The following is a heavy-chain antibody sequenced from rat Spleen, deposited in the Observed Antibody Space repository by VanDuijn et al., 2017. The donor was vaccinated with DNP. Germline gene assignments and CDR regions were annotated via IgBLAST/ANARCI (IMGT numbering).Heavy chain of an antibody. CDR2: ITDDGGGT. Sequence: EVRLVESGGGLVQPGGSLKLSCTASGFTFSDSYMAWVCPAPPKCVELVKYITDDGGGTYYRDSVKGRCTISRDNAKSTLYLQLNSLRSEDMATYYCARGDYWGQGTLVTVSS. V-gene: IGHV5-20*01. CDR3: ARGDY. J-gene: IGHJ3*01. CDR1: GFTFSDSY.